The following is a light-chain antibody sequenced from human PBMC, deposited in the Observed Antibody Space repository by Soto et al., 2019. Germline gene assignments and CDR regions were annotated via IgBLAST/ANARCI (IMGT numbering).Light chain of an antibody. Sequence: QSVLTQPPSASGSPGQSVTISCTGSSSDVGGYNYVSWYQQHPGKAPKLMIYEVSKRPSGVPDRLSGSKSGNTASLTVSGLQVEDEADYFCSSYGGSNTVVFGGGTKLTVL. J-gene: IGLJ2*01. CDR1: SSDVGGYNY. CDR2: EVS. CDR3: SSYGGSNTVV. V-gene: IGLV2-8*01.